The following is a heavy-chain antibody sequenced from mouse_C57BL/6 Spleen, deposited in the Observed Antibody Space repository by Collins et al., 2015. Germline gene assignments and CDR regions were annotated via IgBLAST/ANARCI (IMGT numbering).Heavy chain of an antibody. V-gene: IGHV9-3*01. D-gene: IGHD2-3*01. CDR3: ARWDDGYYVDY. Sequence: QIQLVQSGPELKKPGETVKISCKASGYTFTTYGMSWVKQAPGKGLKWMGWINTYSGVPTYADDFKGRFAFSLETSASTAYLQINNLKNEDTATYFCARWDDGYYVDYWGQGTSVTVSS. CDR1: GYTFTTYG. CDR2: INTYSGVP. J-gene: IGHJ4*01.